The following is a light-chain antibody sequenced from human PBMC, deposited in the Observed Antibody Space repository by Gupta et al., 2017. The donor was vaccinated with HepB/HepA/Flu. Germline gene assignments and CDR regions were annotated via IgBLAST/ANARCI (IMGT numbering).Light chain of an antibody. CDR1: KLGDKY. CDR2: QDS. V-gene: IGLV3-1*01. CDR3: QAWDSRTGV. J-gene: IGLJ2*01. Sequence: SYELTQPPSVSVSPGQTASITCSGDKLGDKYACWYQQKPGQSPVLVIYQDSKRPSGIPERVSGSNSGNTATLTISGTQAMDESYYYCQAWDSRTGVFGGGTKLTVL.